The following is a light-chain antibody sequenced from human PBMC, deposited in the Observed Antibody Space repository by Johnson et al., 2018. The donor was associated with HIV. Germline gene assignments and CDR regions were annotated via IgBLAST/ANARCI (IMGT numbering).Light chain of an antibody. Sequence: QFVLTQPPSASGTPGQRVTISCSGSSSNIGSNTVNWYQQLPGTAPKLLIYSNNQRPSGVPDRFSGSKSGTSASLAISGLQSEDEADYYCAAWDDSLNGPPEVFGTGTKVTVL. CDR3: AAWDDSLNGPPEV. CDR1: SSNIGSNT. J-gene: IGLJ1*01. V-gene: IGLV1-44*01. CDR2: SNN.